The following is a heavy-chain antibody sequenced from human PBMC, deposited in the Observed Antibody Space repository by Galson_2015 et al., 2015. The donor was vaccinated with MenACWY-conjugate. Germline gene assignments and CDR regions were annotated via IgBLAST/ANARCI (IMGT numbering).Heavy chain of an antibody. CDR2: MYYSGSS. V-gene: IGHV4-59*01. CDR3: ARGVNLASMAGY. CDR1: GGSINSYY. J-gene: IGHJ4*02. Sequence: LSLTCTVSGGSINSYYWSWIRQPPGKGLEWIGYMYYSGSSNYNPSLKSRVTISVDTSKNQFSLTMTSVTAADTAVYYCARGVNLASMAGYWGQGTLVTVSS. D-gene: IGHD3-3*02.